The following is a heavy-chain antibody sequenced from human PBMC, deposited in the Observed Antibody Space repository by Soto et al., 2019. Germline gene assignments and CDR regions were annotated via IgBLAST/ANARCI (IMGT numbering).Heavy chain of an antibody. D-gene: IGHD6-6*01. CDR1: GGPISSGGYY. Sequence: PSETLSLTCTVSGGPISSGGYYWSWIRQHPGKGPEWIGYIYYSGSTYYNPSLKSRVTISVDTSKNQFSLKLSSVTAADTAVYYCARGEYSSSYWFDPWGQGTLVTVSS. J-gene: IGHJ5*02. CDR2: IYYSGST. V-gene: IGHV4-31*03. CDR3: ARGEYSSSYWFDP.